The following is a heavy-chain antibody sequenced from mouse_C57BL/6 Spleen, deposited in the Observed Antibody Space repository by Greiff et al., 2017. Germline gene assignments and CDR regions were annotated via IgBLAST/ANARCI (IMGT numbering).Heavy chain of an antibody. J-gene: IGHJ1*03. Sequence: EVQLVESEGGLVQPGSSMKLSCTASGFTFSDYYMAWVRQVPEKGLEWVANINYDGSSTYYLDSLKSRFIISRDNAKNILYLQMSSLKSEDTATYYCARDSGNSPFDVWGTGTTVTVSS. V-gene: IGHV5-16*01. D-gene: IGHD2-1*01. CDR3: ARDSGNSPFDV. CDR1: GFTFSDYY. CDR2: INYDGSST.